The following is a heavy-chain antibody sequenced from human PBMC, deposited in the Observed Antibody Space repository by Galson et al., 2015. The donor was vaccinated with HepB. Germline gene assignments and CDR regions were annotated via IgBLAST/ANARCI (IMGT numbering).Heavy chain of an antibody. CDR2: IWYDGSNK. D-gene: IGHD4-17*01. V-gene: IGHV3-33*06. CDR1: GFTFSSYG. J-gene: IGHJ3*02. Sequence: SLRLSCAASGFTFSSYGMHWVRQAPGKELEWVAVIWYDGSNKYYADSVKGRFTISRDNSKNTLYLQMNSLRAEDTAVYYCANSYGDYGLGAFDIWGQGTMVTVSS. CDR3: ANSYGDYGLGAFDI.